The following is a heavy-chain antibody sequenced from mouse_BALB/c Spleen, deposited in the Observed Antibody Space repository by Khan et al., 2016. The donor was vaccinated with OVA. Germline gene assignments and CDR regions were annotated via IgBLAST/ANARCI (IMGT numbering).Heavy chain of an antibody. Sequence: EVLLQESGPSLVKPSQTLSLTCSVTGDSITSGFWNWIRKFPGNKFEYLGYITYSGNTYYNPSLKSRISFTRDTSKSQYFLQLNSVTTEDTATYFCARSYGSWAMDYWGQGTSVTVSS. J-gene: IGHJ4*01. CDR1: GDSITSGF. CDR3: ARSYGSWAMDY. CDR2: ITYSGNT. D-gene: IGHD1-1*01. V-gene: IGHV3-8*02.